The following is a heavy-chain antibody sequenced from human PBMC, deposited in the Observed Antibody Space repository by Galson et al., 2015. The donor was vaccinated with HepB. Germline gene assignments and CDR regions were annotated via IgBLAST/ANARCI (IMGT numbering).Heavy chain of an antibody. D-gene: IGHD3-22*01. J-gene: IGHJ4*02. Sequence: SVKVSCKASGYTFTSHAMHWVRQAPGQRLEWMGWINAGNGNTKYSQKFQGRVTITRDTSASTAYMELSSLRSEDTAMYYCARDSAGITKIYWGQGTLVTVSS. CDR2: INAGNGNT. CDR3: ARDSAGITKIY. CDR1: GYTFTSHA. V-gene: IGHV1-3*01.